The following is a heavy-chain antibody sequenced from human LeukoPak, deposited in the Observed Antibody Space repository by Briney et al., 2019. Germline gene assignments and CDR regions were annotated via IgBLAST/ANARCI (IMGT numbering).Heavy chain of an antibody. Sequence: SETLSLTCTVSGGSISTSSYYWGWVRQPPGKGLEWIGNIFYSGSTYYNPSLKSRVTISVDTSKNQFSLKLSSVTAADTAVYYCARRERITMVRGIPSGFDPWGQGTLVTVSS. V-gene: IGHV4-39*01. CDR1: GGSISTSSYY. CDR3: ARRERITMVRGIPSGFDP. J-gene: IGHJ5*02. CDR2: IFYSGST. D-gene: IGHD3-10*01.